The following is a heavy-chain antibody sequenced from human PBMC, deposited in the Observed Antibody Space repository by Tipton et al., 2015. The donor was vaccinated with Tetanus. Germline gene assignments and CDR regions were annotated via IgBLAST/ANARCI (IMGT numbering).Heavy chain of an antibody. Sequence: TLSLTCTVSGASINAGGYLWTWVRQHSGKGLEWIGYIYESGTTHYNPSLKSRVTLSLDMSKNHVSLNLTSVTAADTAVYYCARAVRFYYDSSTYYQYYFDSWGQGTLVTVSS. CDR3: ARAVRFYYDSSTYYQYYFDS. CDR1: GASINAGGYL. CDR2: IYESGTT. D-gene: IGHD3-22*01. V-gene: IGHV4-30-2*01. J-gene: IGHJ4*02.